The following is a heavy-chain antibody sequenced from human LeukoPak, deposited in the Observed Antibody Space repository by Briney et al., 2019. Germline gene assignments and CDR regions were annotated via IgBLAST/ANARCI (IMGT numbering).Heavy chain of an antibody. CDR3: ANDPGPAATDY. J-gene: IGHJ4*02. Sequence: GGSLRLSCAASGFTFSSYWMHWVRQTPGKGLVWVSRISGDARSTTYADSVKGRFTISRDNAKNMLYLQMNSLRAEDTAVYYCANDPGPAATDYWGQGTLVTVSS. V-gene: IGHV3-74*01. CDR2: ISGDARST. CDR1: GFTFSSYW. D-gene: IGHD2-15*01.